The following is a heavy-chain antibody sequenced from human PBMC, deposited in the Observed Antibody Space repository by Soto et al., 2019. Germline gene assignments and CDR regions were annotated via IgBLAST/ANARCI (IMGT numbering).Heavy chain of an antibody. CDR3: ARDLYSSSWYFAFDI. Sequence: GGSLRLSCAASGFTVSSNYMSWVRQAPGKGLEWVSVIYSGGSTYYADSVKGRFTISRDNSKNTLYLQMNSLRAEDTAVYYCARDLYSSSWYFAFDIWGQGTMVTVSS. CDR2: IYSGGST. D-gene: IGHD6-13*01. V-gene: IGHV3-66*02. J-gene: IGHJ3*02. CDR1: GFTVSSNY.